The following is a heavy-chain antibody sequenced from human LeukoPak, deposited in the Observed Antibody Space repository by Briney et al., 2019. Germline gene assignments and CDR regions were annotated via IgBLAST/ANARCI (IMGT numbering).Heavy chain of an antibody. D-gene: IGHD3-22*01. CDR3: ARNKGMIVVDSQGAKDGNDAFDI. Sequence: PSETLSLTYAVSGGSISSGGYSWSWIRQPPGKGLEWIGYIYYSGSTSYNPSLKSRVTISVDTSKNQFSLKLSSVTAADTAVYYCARNKGMIVVDSQGAKDGNDAFDIWGQGTMVTVSS. CDR2: IYYSGST. CDR1: GGSISSGGYS. V-gene: IGHV4-30-4*07. J-gene: IGHJ3*02.